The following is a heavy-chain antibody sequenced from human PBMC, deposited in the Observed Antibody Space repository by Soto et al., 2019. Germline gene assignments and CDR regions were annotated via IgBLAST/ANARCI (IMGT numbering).Heavy chain of an antibody. J-gene: IGHJ4*02. CDR2: ISYDGSNK. D-gene: IGHD3-10*01. V-gene: IGHV3-30*18. CDR3: AKVLMDFSGSYYDYFDY. Sequence: SLRLSCAASGFTFSSYGMHWVRQAPGKGLEWVAVISYDGSNKYYADSVKGRFTISRDNSKNTLYLQMNSLRAEDTAVYYCAKVLMDFSGSYYDYFDYWGQGTLVTVSS. CDR1: GFTFSSYG.